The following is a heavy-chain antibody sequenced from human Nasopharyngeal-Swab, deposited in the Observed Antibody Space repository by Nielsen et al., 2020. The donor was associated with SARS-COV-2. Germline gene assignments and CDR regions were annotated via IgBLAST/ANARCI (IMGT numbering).Heavy chain of an antibody. D-gene: IGHD6-13*01. CDR3: VRSSSWYYFDY. J-gene: IGHJ4*02. V-gene: IGHV4-39*01. CDR2: TYYNGNT. Sequence: SETLSLTCTVSGDSIAYSTFYWGWIRQPPGKGLEWIGNTYYNGNTYQNPSLKSRLTITLDKSKTQFSLQLSSVTAADTAVYYCVRSSSWYYFDYWAQGTQVTVSS. CDR1: GDSIAYSTFY.